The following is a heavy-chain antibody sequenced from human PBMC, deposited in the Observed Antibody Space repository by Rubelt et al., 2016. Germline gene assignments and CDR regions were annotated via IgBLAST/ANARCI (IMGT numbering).Heavy chain of an antibody. Sequence: EVQLVESGGDLVQPGGSLRLSCAASGLSVNNDYMNWVRQAPGKGLEWVAAIRGSAAGTYYEDSVKGRFTISTDNSNNTLYLQMNSLIAEDTAIYYCARENFDPWGQGTLVTVSS. CDR1: GLSVNNDY. J-gene: IGHJ5*02. CDR2: IRGSAAGT. V-gene: IGHV3-23*04. CDR3: ARENFDP.